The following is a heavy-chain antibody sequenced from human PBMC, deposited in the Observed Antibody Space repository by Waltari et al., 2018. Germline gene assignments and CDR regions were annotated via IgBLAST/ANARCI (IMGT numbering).Heavy chain of an antibody. Sequence: QVQLVQSGAEVKKPGASVKVSCTASGSTFTSYDITWLRQATGQGIEWMGWMNPNSGNTGDAQKLQGRVTINRKTSISTAYRELSSLRSEDTAVYYCALSSGYPYYFDYWGQGTLVTVSS. V-gene: IGHV1-8*03. CDR2: MNPNSGNT. D-gene: IGHD3-22*01. CDR1: GSTFTSYD. J-gene: IGHJ4*02. CDR3: ALSSGYPYYFDY.